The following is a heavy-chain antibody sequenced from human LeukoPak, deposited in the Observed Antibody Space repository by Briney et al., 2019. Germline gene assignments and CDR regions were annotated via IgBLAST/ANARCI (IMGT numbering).Heavy chain of an antibody. CDR2: IYPGDSDT. CDR3: AVAYCSGGTCSHYGMDV. CDR1: GYSFTSYW. D-gene: IGHD2-15*01. V-gene: IGHV5-51*01. J-gene: IGHJ6*02. Sequence: RRGESLKISCKGSGYSFTSYWIGWVRQMHGKGLEWMGIIYPGDSDTRYSPSFQGQVTISADKSISTAYLQWSSLKASDTAMYYCAVAYCSGGTCSHYGMDVWGQGTTVTVSS.